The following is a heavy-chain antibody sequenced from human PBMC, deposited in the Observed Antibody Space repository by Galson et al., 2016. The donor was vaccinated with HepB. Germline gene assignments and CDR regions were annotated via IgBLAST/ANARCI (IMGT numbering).Heavy chain of an antibody. J-gene: IGHJ4*02. CDR2: ISYDGRSA. CDR1: GFTFSSHA. Sequence: SLRLSCAASGFTFSSHAMHWVRQAPGKGLGWVALISYDGRSALYADSVNGRFTISRDNAKNLVFLEMNSLRADDTAVYYCARGAGYVIDFWGQGTLVTVSS. D-gene: IGHD3-16*01. CDR3: ARGAGYVIDF. V-gene: IGHV3-30*04.